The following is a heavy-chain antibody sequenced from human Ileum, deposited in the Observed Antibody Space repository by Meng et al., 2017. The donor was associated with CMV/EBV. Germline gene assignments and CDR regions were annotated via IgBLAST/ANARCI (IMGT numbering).Heavy chain of an antibody. CDR3: ARGRPYGDFFYY. CDR2: LDSSGAT. V-gene: IGHV4-61*02. J-gene: IGHJ4*02. CDR1: GGSISSGVYY. Sequence: VQLPESGPGRCKPSQTLSVTCPDSGGSISSGVYYWSWIRQPAGKALECIGRLDSSGATHYNPSLKSRVTISRDTSKNQFSLMMTSVAAADTALYYCARGRPYGDFFYYWGQGTLVTVSS. D-gene: IGHD4-17*01.